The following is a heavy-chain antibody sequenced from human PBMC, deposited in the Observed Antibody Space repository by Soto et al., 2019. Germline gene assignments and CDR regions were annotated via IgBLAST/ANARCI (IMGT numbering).Heavy chain of an antibody. CDR1: GYTFTSYG. CDR2: ISAYNGNT. V-gene: IGHV1-18*01. CDR3: ARALSITIFGVVFLSDGMDV. D-gene: IGHD3-3*01. Sequence: QVQLVQSGAEVKKPGASVKVSCKASGYTFTSYGISWVRQAPGQGLEWMGWISAYNGNTNYAQKLQGRVTMTTDTSTSTAYMELRSLRSDDTAVYYCARALSITIFGVVFLSDGMDVWGQGTTVTVSS. J-gene: IGHJ6*02.